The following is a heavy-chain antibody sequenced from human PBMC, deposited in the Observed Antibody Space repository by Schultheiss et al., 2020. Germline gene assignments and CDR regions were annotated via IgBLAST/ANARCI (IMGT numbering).Heavy chain of an antibody. CDR3: ARELPFEYASSSGELDS. Sequence: GGSLTLSCAASGFTFSAYSMHWVRQAPGEGLEWISYINTRKTIYYADSVEGRFTISRDDARNSLFLQMNNLRVEDTAVYYCARELPFEYASSSGELDSWGQGTLVTVSS. CDR1: GFTFSAYS. V-gene: IGHV3-48*04. J-gene: IGHJ4*02. D-gene: IGHD6-6*01. CDR2: INTRKTI.